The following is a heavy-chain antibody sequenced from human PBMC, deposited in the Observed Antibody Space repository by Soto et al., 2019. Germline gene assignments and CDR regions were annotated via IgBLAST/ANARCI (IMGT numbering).Heavy chain of an antibody. Sequence: QVQLQESGPGLVKPSQTLSLTCTVSGASITGGGYYWSWIRQHPGKGLEWIEYIFDSGDTYYNPSLKSRVNISADTSKNQFSLKLSSVTAADTAVYYWARVDDAFDFWGQGTLVTVSS. V-gene: IGHV4-31*03. CDR1: GASITGGGYY. CDR2: IFDSGDT. CDR3: ARVDDAFDF. J-gene: IGHJ3*01.